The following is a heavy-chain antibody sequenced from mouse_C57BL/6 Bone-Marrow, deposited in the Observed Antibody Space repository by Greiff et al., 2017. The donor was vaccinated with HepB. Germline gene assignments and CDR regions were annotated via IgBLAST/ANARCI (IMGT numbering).Heavy chain of an antibody. D-gene: IGHD1-1*01. CDR3: ARNWDYYGSSYGYWYFDV. V-gene: IGHV1-61*01. Sequence: VQLQQSGAELVRPGSSVKLSCKASGYTFTSYWMDWVKQRPGQGLEWIGNIYPSDSETHYNQKFKDKATLTVDKSSSTAYMQLSSLTSEDSAVYYCARNWDYYGSSYGYWYFDVWGTGTTVTVSS. J-gene: IGHJ1*03. CDR1: GYTFTSYW. CDR2: IYPSDSET.